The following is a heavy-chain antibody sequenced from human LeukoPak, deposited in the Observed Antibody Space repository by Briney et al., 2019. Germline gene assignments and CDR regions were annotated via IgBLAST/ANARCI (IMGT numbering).Heavy chain of an antibody. J-gene: IGHJ4*02. CDR2: ISSSGNTI. CDR3: ARGGYSYGLSFCAY. CDR1: GFTFSSYD. D-gene: IGHD5-18*01. Sequence: GGSLRLSCATSGFTFSSYDMNWVRQAPGKGLEWASYISSSGNTIYYPCSVKGRFTISRDNAKNSLYLQMNSLRAEDTAVYYCARGGYSYGLSFCAYWGQGTLVTVSS. V-gene: IGHV3-48*03.